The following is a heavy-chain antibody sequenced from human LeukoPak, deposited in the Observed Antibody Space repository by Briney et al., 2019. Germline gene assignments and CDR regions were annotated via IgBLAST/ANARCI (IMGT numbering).Heavy chain of an antibody. CDR2: IKQDRSEK. J-gene: IGHJ3*02. D-gene: IGHD1-26*01. CDR1: GFTFSNYW. V-gene: IGHV3-7*01. Sequence: GGSLRLSCAASGFTFSNYWMNWVRQAPGKGLEWVANIKQDRSEKYYVDSVKGRFTISRDNGKNSLYLQMNSLRAEDTAVYYCARVRGGSGRSYAADAFDIWGQGTMVTVSS. CDR3: ARVRGGSGRSYAADAFDI.